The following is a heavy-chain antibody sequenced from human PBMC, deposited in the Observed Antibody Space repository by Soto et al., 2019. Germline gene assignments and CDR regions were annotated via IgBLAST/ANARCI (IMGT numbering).Heavy chain of an antibody. CDR2: IVSTVDTQ. CDR3: VRVVAIPGYPDN. J-gene: IGHJ4*02. CDR1: GATFSSYA. V-gene: IGHV1-69*14. D-gene: IGHD5-12*01. Sequence: QVQLVQSGAEVRQPASSVKVSCKTSGATFSSYAITWVRQAPEQGLGGMGGIVSTVDTQTYAQKSQGRVTITADKFTNTVYMELSSLRSDATAVYYCVRVVAIPGYPDNWGQGTLVTVSS.